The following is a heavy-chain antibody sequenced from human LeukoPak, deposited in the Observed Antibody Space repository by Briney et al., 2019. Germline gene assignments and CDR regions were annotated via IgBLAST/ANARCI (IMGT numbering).Heavy chain of an antibody. CDR2: MNPNSGNT. V-gene: IGHV1-8*02. CDR3: ATDYLKVVLAATAPSAGHMDN. D-gene: IGHD2-15*01. CDR1: GYTFTSYD. Sequence: ASVKVSCKASGYTFTSYDINWVRQATGQGLEWMGWMNPNSGNTGYAQKFQGRITMTRDTSTSTVYMELSSLRSEDTAVYYCATDYLKVVLAATAPSAGHMDNWGQGTLVTVSS. J-gene: IGHJ4*02.